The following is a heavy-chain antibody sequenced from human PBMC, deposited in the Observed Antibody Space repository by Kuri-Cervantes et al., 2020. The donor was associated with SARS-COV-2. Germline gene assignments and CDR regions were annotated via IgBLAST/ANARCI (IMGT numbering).Heavy chain of an antibody. D-gene: IGHD2-2*01. J-gene: IGHJ4*02. CDR3: ARDPRRPYCSSTSCSVY. Sequence: GESLKISCAASGFSFSSYWMSWVRQAPGKGLEWVANIKQDGSEKYYVDSVKGRFTISRDNAKNSLYLQMNSLRAEDTAVYYCARDPRRPYCSSTSCSVYWGQGTLVTVSS. CDR2: IKQDGSEK. V-gene: IGHV3-7*01. CDR1: GFSFSSYW.